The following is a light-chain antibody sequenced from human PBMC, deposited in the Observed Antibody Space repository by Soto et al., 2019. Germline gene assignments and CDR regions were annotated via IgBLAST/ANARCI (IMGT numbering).Light chain of an antibody. CDR2: EDN. V-gene: IGLV6-57*02. CDR1: GGDIVNNY. CDR3: QSYDDRIHDVV. J-gene: IGLJ2*01. Sequence: NFMLTQPHSVSASPGKTVTLSCTGSGGDIVNNYVQWYQQRPGSAPTIVIFEDNQRPSGVPDRFSGSIDSSSNSASLSISGLKTEDEADYYCQSYDDRIHDVVFGGGTKVTVL.